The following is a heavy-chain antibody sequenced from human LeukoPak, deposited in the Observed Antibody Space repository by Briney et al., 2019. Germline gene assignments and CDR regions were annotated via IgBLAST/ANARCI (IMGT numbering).Heavy chain of an antibody. J-gene: IGHJ4*02. V-gene: IGHV4-34*01. D-gene: IGHD1-26*01. CDR2: INHSGST. Sequence: SETVLLTCVFFGGSFIGYYWSWIRQPPGQGLEWIGEINHSGSTNNNPSLKSRVTKSVDTSKSQFSLKLSSVTAADTAVYYCARGPVGFFDYWGQGTLVNVSS. CDR1: GGSFIGYY. CDR3: ARGPVGFFDY.